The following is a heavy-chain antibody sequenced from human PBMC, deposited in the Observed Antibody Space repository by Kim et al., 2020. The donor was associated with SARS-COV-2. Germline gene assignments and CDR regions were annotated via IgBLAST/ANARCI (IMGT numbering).Heavy chain of an antibody. CDR2: INTDTGSP. Sequence: SVKVSCKASGYTFTNHAINWVRQAPGRGLEWMGWINTDTGSPTYAPDFTGRFVFSLDTSVSTAYLQIRSLEAEDPALYYCARVVWGGYRDIDSWGQGTL. D-gene: IGHD3-16*02. V-gene: IGHV7-4-1*02. J-gene: IGHJ4*02. CDR1: GYTFTNHA. CDR3: ARVVWGGYRDIDS.